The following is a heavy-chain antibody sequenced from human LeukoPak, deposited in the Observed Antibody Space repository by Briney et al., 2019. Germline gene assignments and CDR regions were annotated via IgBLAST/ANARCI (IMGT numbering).Heavy chain of an antibody. CDR3: ARGYYDSSGYYYFDY. Sequence: ASVKVSCKASGYTFTGYYMHWVRQAPGQGLEWMGWINPNSGGTNYAQKFQGRATMTRDTSISTAYMELSRLRSDDTAVYYCARGYYDSSGYYYFDYWGQGTLVTVSS. D-gene: IGHD3-22*01. J-gene: IGHJ4*02. CDR2: INPNSGGT. CDR1: GYTFTGYY. V-gene: IGHV1-2*02.